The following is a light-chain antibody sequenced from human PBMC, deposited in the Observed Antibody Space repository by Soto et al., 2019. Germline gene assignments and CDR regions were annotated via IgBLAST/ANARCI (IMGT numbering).Light chain of an antibody. V-gene: IGKV3-11*01. CDR2: DAS. Sequence: EVVLTQSPATLSLSLGERATLSCRASQSVSTYLAWYQKKPGQPPRLLIYDASKRATDIPTRFSGSGSGTDFSLTISSLAPEDFAIYYCQQRGRWPLTFGGGTKVDIK. J-gene: IGKJ4*01. CDR1: QSVSTY. CDR3: QQRGRWPLT.